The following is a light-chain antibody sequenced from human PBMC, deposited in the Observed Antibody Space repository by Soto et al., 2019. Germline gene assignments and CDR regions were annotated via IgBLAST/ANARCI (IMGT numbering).Light chain of an antibody. CDR1: SSDVGSYNL. V-gene: IGLV2-23*01. CDR3: CSYADSCRLYV. J-gene: IGLJ1*01. CDR2: EGS. Sequence: QSALTQPASVSGSPGQSITISCTGTSSDVGSYNLVSWYQQHPGKAPKLMIYEGSKRPSGISNRFSGSKSGNTASLTISGLQAEDEAEYYCCSYADSCRLYVFGSGTKLTVL.